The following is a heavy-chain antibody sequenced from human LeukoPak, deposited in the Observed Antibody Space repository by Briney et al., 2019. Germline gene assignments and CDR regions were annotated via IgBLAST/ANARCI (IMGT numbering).Heavy chain of an antibody. CDR2: INDYSGNT. D-gene: IGHD3-22*01. Sequence: PSETLSLTCDVFGGSFTDYFWTWIRQSPGKGLEWIGEINDYSGNTNYNPSLNSRVSISLEKSKNQFSLELRSVTAADTAVYYCARGRIAKIVVVHSFQYGMTSGAKEPRSPSP. CDR1: GGSFTDYF. V-gene: IGHV4-34*01. CDR3: ARGRIAKIVVVHSFQYGMTS. J-gene: IGHJ6*02.